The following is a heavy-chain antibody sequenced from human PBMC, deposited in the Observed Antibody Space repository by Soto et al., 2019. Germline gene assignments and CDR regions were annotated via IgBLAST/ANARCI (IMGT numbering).Heavy chain of an antibody. Sequence: QVQLQESGPGLVTPSQTLSLTCTVSGGSISSGDYYWSWIRQYPGKGLEWIAYIYYTGTTSYNPSLKNRVTISIDTSKNQFSLQLLSVTAADTAVYYCARDGGFNSGSYRFEYWGLGALVTVSS. CDR3: ARDGGFNSGSYRFEY. D-gene: IGHD3-10*01. V-gene: IGHV4-31*03. CDR1: GGSISSGDYY. CDR2: IYYTGTT. J-gene: IGHJ4*02.